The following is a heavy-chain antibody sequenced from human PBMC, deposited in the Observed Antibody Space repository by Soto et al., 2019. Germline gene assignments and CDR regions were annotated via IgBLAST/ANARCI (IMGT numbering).Heavy chain of an antibody. Sequence: GASVKVSCKASGYTFTSYGISWVRQAPGQGLEWMGWISAYNGNTNYAQKLQGRVTMTTDTSTSTAYMELRSLRSDDTAVYYCARGGAYYDSSGYPFEYWGQGTLVIVSS. CDR1: GYTFTSYG. J-gene: IGHJ4*02. V-gene: IGHV1-18*04. CDR2: ISAYNGNT. CDR3: ARGGAYYDSSGYPFEY. D-gene: IGHD3-22*01.